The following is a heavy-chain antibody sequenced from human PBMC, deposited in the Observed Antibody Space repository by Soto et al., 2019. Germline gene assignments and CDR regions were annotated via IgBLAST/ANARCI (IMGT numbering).Heavy chain of an antibody. CDR2: INHSGST. Sequence: QVQLQQWGAGLLKPSETLSLTCAVYGGSFSGYYWSWIRQPPGKGLEWIGEINHSGSTNYNPSLKRRVTISVDTSKNQFSLKLSSVTAADTAVYYCAKISRLGYSYAGGDGLDYWVEGTLVTVSS. CDR1: GGSFSGYY. J-gene: IGHJ4*02. V-gene: IGHV4-34*01. D-gene: IGHD5-18*01. CDR3: AKISRLGYSYAGGDGLDY.